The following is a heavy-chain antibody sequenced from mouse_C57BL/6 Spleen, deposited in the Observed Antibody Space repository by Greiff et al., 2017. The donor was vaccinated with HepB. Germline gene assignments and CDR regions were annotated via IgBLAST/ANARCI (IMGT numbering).Heavy chain of an antibody. Sequence: QVQLQQPGAELVRPGSSVKLSCKASGYTFTSYWMHWVKQRPIQGLEWIGNIDPSDSETHYNQKFKDKATLTVDKSSSTAYMQLSSLTSEDSAVYDCARCGSGYAMDYWGQGTSVTVSS. D-gene: IGHD1-1*02. CDR1: GYTFTSYW. CDR3: ARCGSGYAMDY. J-gene: IGHJ4*01. CDR2: IDPSDSET. V-gene: IGHV1-52*01.